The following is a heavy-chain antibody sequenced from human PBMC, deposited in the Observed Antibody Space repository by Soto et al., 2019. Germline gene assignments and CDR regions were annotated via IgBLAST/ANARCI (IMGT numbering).Heavy chain of an antibody. J-gene: IGHJ4*02. V-gene: IGHV1-8*01. CDR1: GYTFTSYD. CDR3: ARTLDGDNVDD. CDR2: MNPNSGHT. Sequence: QVQLVQSGAEVKKPGASGKVSCKASGYTFTSYDINWVRQAPGQGLEWMGWMNPNSGHTGYAQKFQGRVTMTRNTPISTAYMELSSLRSEDTAVYYFARTLDGDNVDDWGQGTLVTGSS. D-gene: IGHD4-17*01.